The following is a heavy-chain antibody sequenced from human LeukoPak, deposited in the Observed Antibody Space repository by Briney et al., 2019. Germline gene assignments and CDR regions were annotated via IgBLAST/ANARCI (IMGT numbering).Heavy chain of an antibody. CDR3: ARGLPAVTTVTTFDY. J-gene: IGHJ4*02. D-gene: IGHD4-17*01. CDR2: INHSGST. Sequence: SETLSLTCAVYGGSFSGYYWSWIRQPPGKGLEWIGEINHSGSTNYNPSLKSRVTISVDTSKNQLSLKLSSVTAADTAVYYCARGLPAVTTVTTFDYWGQGTLVTVSS. V-gene: IGHV4-34*01. CDR1: GGSFSGYY.